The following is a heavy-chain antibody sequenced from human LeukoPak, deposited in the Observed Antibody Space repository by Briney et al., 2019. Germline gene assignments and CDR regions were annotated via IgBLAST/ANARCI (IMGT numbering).Heavy chain of an antibody. V-gene: IGHV3-21*01. D-gene: IGHD3-3*01. CDR3: ARDAALYDFWSGYDY. Sequence: PGGSLRLSCAASGFTFSSYSMNWVRQAPGKGLEWVSSISSSSSYIYYADSVKGRFTISRDNAKNSLYLQMNSLRAEDTAVYYCARDAALYDFWSGYDYWGQGTLSPSPQ. CDR1: GFTFSSYS. CDR2: ISSSSSYI. J-gene: IGHJ4*02.